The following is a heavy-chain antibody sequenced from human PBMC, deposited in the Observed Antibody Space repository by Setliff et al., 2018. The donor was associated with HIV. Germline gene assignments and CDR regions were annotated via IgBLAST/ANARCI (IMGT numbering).Heavy chain of an antibody. V-gene: IGHV1-69*10. J-gene: IGHJ5*02. CDR1: GGTFSSYG. D-gene: IGHD3-16*01. CDR3: AKDRGRGNWLDP. Sequence: SVKVSCKASGGTFSSYGISWVRQAPGQGLEWMGGIIPILGITNYAQKFQGRVTINADISTSTAYMDLSRLRSEDTAVYYCAKDRGRGNWLDPWGQGTLVTVSS. CDR2: IIPILGIT.